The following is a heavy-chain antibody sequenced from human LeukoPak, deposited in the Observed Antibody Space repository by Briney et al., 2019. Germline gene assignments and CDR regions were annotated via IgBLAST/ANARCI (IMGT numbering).Heavy chain of an antibody. CDR2: IYYSGYT. J-gene: IGHJ6*02. D-gene: IGHD5-12*01. V-gene: IGHV4-59*08. Sequence: SSETLSLTCTVSGGSISSYYWSWTRQPPGKGLEWIGYIYYSGYTRYNPSLKSRVTISVDTSKNQFSLKLTSVTAADTAVYYCGRAEAKYSGSGSYYYSGMDVWGQGTTVAVSS. CDR1: GGSISSYY. CDR3: GRAEAKYSGSGSYYYSGMDV.